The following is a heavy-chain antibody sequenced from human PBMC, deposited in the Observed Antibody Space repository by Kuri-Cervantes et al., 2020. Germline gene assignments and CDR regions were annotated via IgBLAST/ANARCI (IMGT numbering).Heavy chain of an antibody. D-gene: IGHD3-3*01. CDR3: ARDGKFDYDFWSGYFNKGYYGMDV. CDR2: ISGSGGST. Sequence: GESLKISCAASGFTFSSYAMSWVRQAPGKGLEWVSAISGSGGSTYYADSVKGRFTISRDNAKNSLYLQMNSLRDEDTAVYYCARDGKFDYDFWSGYFNKGYYGMDVWGQGTTVTVSS. CDR1: GFTFSSYA. J-gene: IGHJ6*02. V-gene: IGHV3-23*01.